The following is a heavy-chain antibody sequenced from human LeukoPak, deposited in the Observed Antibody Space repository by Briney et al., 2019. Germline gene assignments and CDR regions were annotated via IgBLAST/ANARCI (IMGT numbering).Heavy chain of an antibody. CDR1: GYTFTGYY. CDR3: ARGPGYCSSASCPLYF. D-gene: IGHD2-2*01. CDR2: INPNSGGT. Sequence: ASVKVSCKASGYTFTGYYMHWVRQAPGQGLEWMGWINPNSGGTNYAQKFQGRVSMTRVTSISTAYMELTRLRSDDTAVYYCARGPGYCSSASCPLYFWGQGTLVTVSS. J-gene: IGHJ4*02. V-gene: IGHV1-2*02.